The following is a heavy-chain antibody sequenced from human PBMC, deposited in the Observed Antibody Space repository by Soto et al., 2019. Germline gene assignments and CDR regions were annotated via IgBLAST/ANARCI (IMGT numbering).Heavy chain of an antibody. D-gene: IGHD5-18*01. Sequence: QVQLVEPGGGVVQPGMSLRLSCAASGFTFSSYGMHWVRQAPGKGLEWVAVIWYDGSNKFYADSVKGRFTISRDNSKTTLYLQMNSLRVEDTAVYYCARDMDTAMVKGGFDLWGRGTLVTVSS. V-gene: IGHV3-33*01. CDR2: IWYDGSNK. CDR3: ARDMDTAMVKGGFDL. J-gene: IGHJ2*01. CDR1: GFTFSSYG.